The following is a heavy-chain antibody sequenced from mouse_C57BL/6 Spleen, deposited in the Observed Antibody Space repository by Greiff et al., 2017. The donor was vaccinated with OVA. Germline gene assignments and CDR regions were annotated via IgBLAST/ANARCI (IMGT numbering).Heavy chain of an antibody. V-gene: IGHV1-63*01. CDR2: IYPGGGYT. CDR1: GYTFTNYW. CDR3: ARFIYDGYGGFAY. D-gene: IGHD2-3*01. J-gene: IGHJ3*01. Sequence: QVQLQQSGAELVRPGTSVKMSCKASGYTFTNYWIGWAKQRPGHGLEWIGDIYPGGGYTNYNEKVKGKATLTADKSSSTAYMQFSSLTSEDSAIYYCARFIYDGYGGFAYWGQGTLVTVSA.